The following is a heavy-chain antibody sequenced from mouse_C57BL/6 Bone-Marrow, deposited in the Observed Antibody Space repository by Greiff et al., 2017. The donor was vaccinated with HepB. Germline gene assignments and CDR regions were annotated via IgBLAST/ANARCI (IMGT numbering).Heavy chain of an antibody. CDR3: ARPAVVASPWFAY. CDR2: ISGGGGNT. CDR1: GFTFSSYT. D-gene: IGHD1-1*01. J-gene: IGHJ3*01. Sequence: EVQVVESGGGLVKPGGSLKLSCAASGFTFSSYTMSWVRQTPEKRLEWVATISGGGGNTYYPDSVKGRFTISRDNAKNTLYLQMSSLRSEDTALYYCARPAVVASPWFAYWGQGTLVTVSA. V-gene: IGHV5-9*01.